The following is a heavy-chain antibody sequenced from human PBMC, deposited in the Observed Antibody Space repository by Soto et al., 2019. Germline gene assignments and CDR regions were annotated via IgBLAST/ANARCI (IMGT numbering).Heavy chain of an antibody. J-gene: IGHJ4*02. CDR2: INDSGST. V-gene: IGHV4-34*01. Sequence: QVQLQQWGAGLLKPSETLSLTCAVYGGPFSGYYWIWIRQPPGKGLEWIGEINDSGSTNYNPSLNSRVTISVETSKTQFPLKLSSVTAADTAVYYCARSRFRGGYNLWGQGNLVTVSS. D-gene: IGHD5-12*01. CDR1: GGPFSGYY. CDR3: ARSRFRGGYNL.